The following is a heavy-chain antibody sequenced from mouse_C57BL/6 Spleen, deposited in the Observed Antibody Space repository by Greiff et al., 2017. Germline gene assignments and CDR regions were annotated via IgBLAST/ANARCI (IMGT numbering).Heavy chain of an antibody. CDR3: AMGYYGSGDAMDY. CDR2: IHPSDSDT. D-gene: IGHD1-1*01. Sequence: QVQLQQPGAELVKPGASVKVSCKASGYTFTSYWMHWVKQRPGQGLEWIGRIHPSDSDTNYNQKFKGKAKLTVDKSSSTAYMQLSSLTSEDSAVYYCAMGYYGSGDAMDYWGQGTSVTVSS. V-gene: IGHV1-74*01. CDR1: GYTFTSYW. J-gene: IGHJ4*01.